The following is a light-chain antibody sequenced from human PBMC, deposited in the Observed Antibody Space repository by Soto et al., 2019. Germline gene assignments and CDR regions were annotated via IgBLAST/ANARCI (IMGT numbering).Light chain of an antibody. J-gene: IGLJ3*02. Sequence: QSVLTQPASVSGSPGQSITISCTGTSSDVGGYNYVSWYQQHPGKAPKVMIYEVSNRPSGVSNRFSGSKSGNTASLTISGLPAEDEAYYYCSSYTSINTWVFGGGTKLTVL. V-gene: IGLV2-14*01. CDR2: EVS. CDR1: SSDVGGYNY. CDR3: SSYTSINTWV.